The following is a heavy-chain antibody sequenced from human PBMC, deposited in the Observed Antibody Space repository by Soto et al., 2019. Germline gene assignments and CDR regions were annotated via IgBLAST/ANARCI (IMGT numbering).Heavy chain of an antibody. D-gene: IGHD1-26*01. V-gene: IGHV6-1*01. CDR3: ARGTTVFDY. J-gene: IGHJ4*02. CDR1: GDSVSSNSAA. CDR2: TYYRSKWFN. Sequence: SQTLSLTCAISGDSVSSNSAAWIWIRQSPSRGLEWLGRTYYRSKWFNDYAVSVKSRITINPDTSKNQFSLQLTSVTPEDTAVYYCARGTTVFDYWGQGTLVTVSS.